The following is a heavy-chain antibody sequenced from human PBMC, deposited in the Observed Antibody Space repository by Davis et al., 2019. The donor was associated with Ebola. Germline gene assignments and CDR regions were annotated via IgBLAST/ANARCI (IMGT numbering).Heavy chain of an antibody. CDR3: ARSLEPAAILGYYYYMDV. CDR2: INSDGSST. V-gene: IGHV3-74*01. D-gene: IGHD2-2*02. CDR1: GFTFSSYW. Sequence: GESLKISCAASGFTFSSYWMHWVRQAPGKGLVWVSRINSDGSSTSYADSVKGRFTISRDNAKNTLYLQMNSLRAEDTAVYYCARSLEPAAILGYYYYMDVWGKGTTVTVSS. J-gene: IGHJ6*03.